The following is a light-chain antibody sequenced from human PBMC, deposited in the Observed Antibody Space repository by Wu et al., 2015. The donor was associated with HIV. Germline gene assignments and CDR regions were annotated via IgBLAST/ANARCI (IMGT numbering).Light chain of an antibody. CDR3: QQYASSPRT. J-gene: IGKJ1*01. CDR2: GAS. Sequence: EIVLTQSPDTLSLSPGERATLSCRASQSVSSNYLAWYQQKPGQAPRLLIYGASSRATGIPDRFSGSGSGTDFSLTISRLEPEDLAVYYCQQYASSPRTFGQGTKGGNQT. CDR1: QSVSSNY. V-gene: IGKV3-20*01.